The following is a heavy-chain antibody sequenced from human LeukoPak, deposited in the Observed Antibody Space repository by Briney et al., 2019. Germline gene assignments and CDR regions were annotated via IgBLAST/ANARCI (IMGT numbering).Heavy chain of an antibody. CDR2: IYYSGST. V-gene: IGHV4-31*03. J-gene: IGHJ6*02. D-gene: IGHD3-22*01. CDR3: ARDNWYYDSSGYYSTEYYGMDV. Sequence: SETLSLTCTVSGGSISSGGYSWSWIRQHPGKGLEWIGYIYYSGSTYYNPPLKSRVTISVDTSKNQFSLKLSSVTAADTAVYYCARDNWYYDSSGYYSTEYYGMDVWGQGTTVTVSS. CDR1: GGSISSGGYS.